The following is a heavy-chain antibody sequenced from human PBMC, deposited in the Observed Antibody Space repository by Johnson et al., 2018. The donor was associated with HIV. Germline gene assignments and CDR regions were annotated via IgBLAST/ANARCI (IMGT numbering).Heavy chain of an antibody. CDR1: GFTFSSYD. D-gene: IGHD3-22*01. CDR2: IGTAGDT. Sequence: VQLVESGGGLVQPGGSLRLSCAASGFTFSSYDMHWVRQATGKGLEWVSAIGTAGDTYYPGSVKGRFTISRENAKNSLYLQMNSLRAEDTALYYCVKDTIYYDSGGTSGTHGFDVWGQGTMVTVSS. J-gene: IGHJ3*01. V-gene: IGHV3-13*01. CDR3: VKDTIYYDSGGTSGTHGFDV.